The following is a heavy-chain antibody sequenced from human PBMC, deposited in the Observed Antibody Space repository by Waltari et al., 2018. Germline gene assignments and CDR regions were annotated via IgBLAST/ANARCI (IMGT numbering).Heavy chain of an antibody. V-gene: IGHV4-4*07. CDR2: IYTSGST. J-gene: IGHJ6*03. D-gene: IGHD2-2*01. CDR3: ARMGTSSSSGYYYYMDV. CDR1: GGSISSYY. Sequence: QVQLQESGPGLMKPSETLSLTCTVSGGSISSYYWSWIRQPAGKGLEWIGRIYTSGSTNYNPSLKSRVTMSVDTSKNQFSLKLSSVTAADTAVYYCARMGTSSSSGYYYYMDVWGKGTTVTISS.